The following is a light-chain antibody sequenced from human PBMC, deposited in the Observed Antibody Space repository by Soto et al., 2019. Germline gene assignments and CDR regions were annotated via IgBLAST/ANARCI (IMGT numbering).Light chain of an antibody. J-gene: IGKJ1*01. CDR3: QQYGSSPGT. CDR2: GAS. V-gene: IGKV3-20*01. Sequence: EIVLTQSPDTLSLSPGERATLSCRASQSISSTHLVWYQQKPGQAPSLLIFGASSRATGIPDRFSGSESGTDFTLTISGLEPEDFAVYYCQQYGSSPGTFGQGTKVDIK. CDR1: QSISSTH.